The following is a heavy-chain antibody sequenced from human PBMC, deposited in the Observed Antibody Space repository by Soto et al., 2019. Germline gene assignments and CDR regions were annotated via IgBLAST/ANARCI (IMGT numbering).Heavy chain of an antibody. V-gene: IGHV3-74*01. Sequence: EVQLVESGGGLVQPGGSLRLSCEASGFSFSTFWMHWVRQAPGKGLVWVSRINSDGSSTYYADSVKGRVTISRDNAKNTLYLQMTSLRPEETAVYYCARDFEYWGQGTLVTVSS. CDR2: INSDGSST. CDR1: GFSFSTFW. CDR3: ARDFEY. J-gene: IGHJ4*02.